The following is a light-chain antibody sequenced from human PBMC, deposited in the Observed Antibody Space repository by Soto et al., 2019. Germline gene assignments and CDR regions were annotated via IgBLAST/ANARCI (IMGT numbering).Light chain of an antibody. Sequence: EIVLTQSPGTLSLSPGERATLSCRASQSVTSYLAWYQQKPGQAPRLLIYGTSTRATDIPARFSGSGSGTEFTLTISSLQSEDFAVYYCQQYNNWPAITFGQGTRLEI. J-gene: IGKJ5*01. CDR1: QSVTSY. CDR3: QQYNNWPAIT. V-gene: IGKV3D-15*01. CDR2: GTS.